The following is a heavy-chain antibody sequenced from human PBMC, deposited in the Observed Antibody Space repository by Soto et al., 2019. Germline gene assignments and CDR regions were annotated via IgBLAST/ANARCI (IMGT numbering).Heavy chain of an antibody. V-gene: IGHV5-51*01. J-gene: IGHJ6*03. Sequence: KVSCKASGYTFTSYAMHWVRQMPGKGLEWMGIIYPGDSDTRYSPSFQGQVTISADKSISTAYLQWSSLKASDTAMYYCARQEYSSEGYMDVWGKGTTVTV. CDR3: ARQEYSSEGYMDV. CDR1: GYTFTSYA. CDR2: IYPGDSDT. D-gene: IGHD6-6*01.